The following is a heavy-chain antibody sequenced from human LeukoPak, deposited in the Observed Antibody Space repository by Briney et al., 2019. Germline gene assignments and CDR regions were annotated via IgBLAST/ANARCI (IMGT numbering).Heavy chain of an antibody. J-gene: IGHJ4*02. CDR2: INHSGST. V-gene: IGHV4-39*07. CDR1: GGSISSSSYY. Sequence: SETLSLTCTVSGGSISSSSYYWSWIRQPPGKGLEWIGEINHSGSTNYNPSLKSRVTISVDTSKNQFSLKLSSVTAADTAVYYCARLYSSSWSYLRRYYFDYWGQGTLVTVSS. CDR3: ARLYSSSWSYLRRYYFDY. D-gene: IGHD6-13*01.